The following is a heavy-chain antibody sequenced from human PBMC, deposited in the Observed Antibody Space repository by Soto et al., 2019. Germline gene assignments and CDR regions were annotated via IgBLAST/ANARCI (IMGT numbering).Heavy chain of an antibody. V-gene: IGHV3-33*01. D-gene: IGHD3-10*01. CDR1: GFTFSDYG. J-gene: IGHJ4*02. CDR3: ARDRGGRGFGEASFDY. Sequence: HVQLVESGGGVVQPGRSLRLSCAASGFTFSDYGMHWVRQAPGKGLEWVAVIWYDGSNKYYADSVKGRFTISRDNSKNTLFLQVSSLRAEDTAVYYCARDRGGRGFGEASFDYWGQGTLVTVSP. CDR2: IWYDGSNK.